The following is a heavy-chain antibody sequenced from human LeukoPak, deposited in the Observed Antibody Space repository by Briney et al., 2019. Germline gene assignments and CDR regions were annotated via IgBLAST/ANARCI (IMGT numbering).Heavy chain of an antibody. CDR3: AKGSRWFDP. CDR2: IYTSGST. J-gene: IGHJ5*02. CDR1: GGSISSGNYY. V-gene: IGHV4-61*02. Sequence: SQTLSLTCAVSGGSISSGNYYWSWIRQPAGKGLEWIGRIYTSGSTNYNPSLKSRVTMSVDTSKNQFSLKLSSVTAADTAVYYCAKGSRWFDPWGQGTLVTVSS.